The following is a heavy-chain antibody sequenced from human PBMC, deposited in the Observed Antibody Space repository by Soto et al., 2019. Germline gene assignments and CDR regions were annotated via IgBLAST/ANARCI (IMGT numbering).Heavy chain of an antibody. CDR1: GYTLTELS. CDR3: ARGGSASGGYYYYVMDV. CDR2: IYSGGTT. Sequence: SCKVSGYTLTELSMSWVRQAPGKGLEWVSVIYSGGTTYYADSVKGRFTISRDNSKNTLYLQMNSLRAEDTAAYYCARGGSASGGYYYYVMDVWGQGTTVTVSS. V-gene: IGHV3-66*01. J-gene: IGHJ6*02. D-gene: IGHD3-16*01.